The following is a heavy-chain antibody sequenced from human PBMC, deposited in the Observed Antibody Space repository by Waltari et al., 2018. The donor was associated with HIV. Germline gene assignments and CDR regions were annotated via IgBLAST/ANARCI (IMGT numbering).Heavy chain of an antibody. CDR3: ARSASGNYYQDPADT. CDR1: GFTFSDYA. D-gene: IGHD3-10*01. Sequence: QVQLVESGGGVVQPGGSLRLSCTASGFTFSDYAMHWVRQVPGKGLGWVAVLSSDGTEKYYGYSGKGRFTVSRDNSKNTLYLQMTSLSTDDTAMFYCARSASGNYYQDPADTWGQGTLVSVFS. CDR2: LSSDGTEK. V-gene: IGHV3-30*01. J-gene: IGHJ5*02.